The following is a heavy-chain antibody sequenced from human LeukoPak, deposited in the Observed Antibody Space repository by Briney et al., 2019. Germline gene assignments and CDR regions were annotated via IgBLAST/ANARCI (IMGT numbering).Heavy chain of an antibody. CDR1: GYTFTSYG. Sequence: ASVKVSCKASGYTFTSYGISWVRQAPGQGLEWMGWISAYNGNTNYAQKLQGRVTMTTDTSTSTAYMELRSLRSDDTAVYYCARGADSAAAGYNWFDPWGQGTLVTVSS. J-gene: IGHJ5*02. CDR3: ARGADSAAAGYNWFDP. CDR2: ISAYNGNT. D-gene: IGHD6-13*01. V-gene: IGHV1-18*01.